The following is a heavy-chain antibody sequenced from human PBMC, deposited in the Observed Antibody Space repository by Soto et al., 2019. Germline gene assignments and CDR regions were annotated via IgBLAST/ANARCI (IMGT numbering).Heavy chain of an antibody. CDR2: ISYDGSNK. J-gene: IGHJ3*02. CDR1: GFTFSSYG. Sequence: SLRLSCAASGFTFSSYGMHWVRQAPGKGLEWVAVISYDGSNKYYADSVKGRFTISRDNSKNTLYLQMNSLRAEDTAVYYCAKRGGYYDGAAFDIWGQGTMVTVSS. D-gene: IGHD3-3*01. V-gene: IGHV3-30*18. CDR3: AKRGGYYDGAAFDI.